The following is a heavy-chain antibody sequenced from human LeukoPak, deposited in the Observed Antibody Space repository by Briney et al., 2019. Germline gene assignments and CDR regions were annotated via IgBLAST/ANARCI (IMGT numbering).Heavy chain of an antibody. CDR1: GYTFTGYY. V-gene: IGHV1-2*02. Sequence: ASVKVSCKASGYTFTGYYMHWVRQAPGQGLEWMGWINPDSGGTNYAQKFQGRVTMTRDTSISTAYMELSRLRSDDTAVYYCASQGYYDSGGYQTDWGQGTLVTVSS. D-gene: IGHD3-22*01. CDR2: INPDSGGT. CDR3: ASQGYYDSGGYQTD. J-gene: IGHJ4*02.